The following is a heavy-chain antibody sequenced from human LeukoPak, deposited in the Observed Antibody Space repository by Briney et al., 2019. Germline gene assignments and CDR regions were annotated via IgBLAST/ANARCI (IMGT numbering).Heavy chain of an antibody. V-gene: IGHV1-69*05. D-gene: IGHD6-6*01. CDR2: IIPIFGTA. J-gene: IGHJ3*02. CDR3: ARAGQLQGGNAFDI. CDR1: GYTFTSYD. Sequence: ASVKVSCKASGYTFTSYDINWVRQAPGQGLEWMGGIIPIFGTANYAQKFQGRVTITTDESTSTAYMELSSLRSEDTAVYYCARAGQLQGGNAFDIWGQGTMVTVSS.